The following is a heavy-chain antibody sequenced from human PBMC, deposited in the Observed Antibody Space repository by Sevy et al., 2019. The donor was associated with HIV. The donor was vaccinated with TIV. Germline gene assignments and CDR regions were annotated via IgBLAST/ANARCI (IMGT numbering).Heavy chain of an antibody. CDR1: GFTVNSNY. V-gene: IGHV3-66*01. CDR3: ARGKSGYGYALHY. Sequence: GGSLRLSCAASGFTVNSNYTPWVRQAPGKGLEGVSVMYSDGTTYHADSVKDRFTISRDNFKNTLYLQMNSLRAEDTAVYYCARGKSGYGYALHYWGQGTLVTVSS. CDR2: MYSDGTT. J-gene: IGHJ4*02. D-gene: IGHD5-18*01.